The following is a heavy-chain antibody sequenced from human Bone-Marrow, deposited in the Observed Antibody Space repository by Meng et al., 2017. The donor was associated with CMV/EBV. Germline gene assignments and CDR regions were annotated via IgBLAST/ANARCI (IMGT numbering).Heavy chain of an antibody. CDR1: GFTFSSYA. CDR3: ARDLVKKGGFRPITIFGVVYQPVDA. Sequence: GGSLRLSCAASGFTFSSYAMHWVRQAPGKGLEWVAVVSYDGTNKYHADSVKGRFTISRDNSKNTLFLQMSSLRTEDTAVYYCARDLVKKGGFRPITIFGVVYQPVDAWGQGTLVTVSS. V-gene: IGHV3-30-3*01. CDR2: VSYDGTNK. J-gene: IGHJ5*02. D-gene: IGHD3-3*01.